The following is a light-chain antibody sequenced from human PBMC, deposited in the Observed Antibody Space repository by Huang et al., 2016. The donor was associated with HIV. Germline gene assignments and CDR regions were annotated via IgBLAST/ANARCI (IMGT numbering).Light chain of an antibody. Sequence: TVLTQSPATVSLAPGDRATLSCRASQSVSSYLAWYQHKPGRAPRLLIYDASKRATGIPARFSGSGSGTDFTLTISSLEPEDFAIYYCQQRSKWSLTFGGGTKVEIK. CDR1: QSVSSY. CDR2: DAS. J-gene: IGKJ4*01. V-gene: IGKV3-11*01. CDR3: QQRSKWSLT.